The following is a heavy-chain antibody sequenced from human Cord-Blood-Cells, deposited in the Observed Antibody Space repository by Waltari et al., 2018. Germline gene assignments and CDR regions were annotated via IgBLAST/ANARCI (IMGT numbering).Heavy chain of an antibody. J-gene: IGHJ3*02. D-gene: IGHD7-27*01. V-gene: IGHV1-2*04. CDR2: INPNSGGT. CDR1: GYTFTGYY. CDR3: ARDRANWDHDAFDI. Sequence: QVQLVQSGAEVKKPGASVKVSCKASGYTFTGYYMHWVRQAPGQGLEWMRWINPNSGGTNYAQKFQGWVTMTRDTSISTAYMELSRLRSDDTAVYYCARDRANWDHDAFDIWGQGTMVTVSS.